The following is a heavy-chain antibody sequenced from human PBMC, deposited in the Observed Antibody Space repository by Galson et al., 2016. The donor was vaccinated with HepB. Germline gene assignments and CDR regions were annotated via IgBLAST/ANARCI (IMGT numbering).Heavy chain of an antibody. CDR2: IYHSGGT. CDR1: GGSIRSGGYY. Sequence: LSLTCTLSGGSIRSGGYYWCWIRQHPGKGLEWIGYIYHSGGTYYNPSLKSRVSISVNTSKNQFSLRLSSVTAADTAVYYCARDRSSGSGNFGYWGQGTLVTVSS. J-gene: IGHJ4*02. D-gene: IGHD3-10*01. V-gene: IGHV4-31*03. CDR3: ARDRSSGSGNFGY.